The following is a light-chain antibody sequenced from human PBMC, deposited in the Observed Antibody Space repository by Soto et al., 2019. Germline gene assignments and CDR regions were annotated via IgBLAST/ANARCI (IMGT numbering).Light chain of an antibody. Sequence: EIELTQSPGTLSLSPGESATLSCRASQSVSSSYLAWYQHKPGQAPRLLIYGASSRATGIPDRFSGSRSGTDFTLTITRLEPEDFAVYYCQQYGSSLYTFGQGTKLQI. J-gene: IGKJ2*01. CDR2: GAS. CDR1: QSVSSSY. V-gene: IGKV3-20*01. CDR3: QQYGSSLYT.